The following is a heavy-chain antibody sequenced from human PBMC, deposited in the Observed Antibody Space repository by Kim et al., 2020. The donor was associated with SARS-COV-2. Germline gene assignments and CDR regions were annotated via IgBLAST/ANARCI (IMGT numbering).Heavy chain of an antibody. CDR3: ARDRGYFWSGSGMDV. CDR1: GFTFSSYD. Sequence: GGSLRLSCAASGFTFSSYDMHWVRQATGKGLEWVSAIGTAGDTYYPGSVKGRFTISRENAKNSLYLQMNSLRAGDTAVYYCARDRGYFWSGSGMDVWGQGTTVTVSS. CDR2: IGTAGDT. J-gene: IGHJ6*02. V-gene: IGHV3-13*04. D-gene: IGHD3-3*01.